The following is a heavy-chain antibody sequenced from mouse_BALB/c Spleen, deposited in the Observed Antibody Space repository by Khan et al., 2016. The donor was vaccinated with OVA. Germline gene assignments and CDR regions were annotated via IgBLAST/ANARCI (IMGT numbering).Heavy chain of an antibody. Sequence: EVELVESGPGLVKPSQSLSLTCTVSGYSITSDYAWNWIRQFPGNKLEWMGYISYSGSANYNPSLKSRISITRDTSENQFFLHLNSVTTEDSATYYCARRYYYGHWYFDVWGAGTTVTVSS. CDR2: ISYSGSA. J-gene: IGHJ1*01. D-gene: IGHD1-1*01. CDR3: ARRYYYGHWYFDV. CDR1: GYSITSDYA. V-gene: IGHV3-2*02.